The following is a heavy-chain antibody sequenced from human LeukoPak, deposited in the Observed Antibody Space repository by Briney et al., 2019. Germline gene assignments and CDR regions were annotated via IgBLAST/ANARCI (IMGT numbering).Heavy chain of an antibody. V-gene: IGHV3-30-3*01. CDR2: ISYDGSIK. CDR3: ARDCSGGSCYSGIDY. Sequence: PGGSLRLSCAASGFTFSSYAMHWVRQAPGKGLEWVAVISYDGSIKYYADSVKGRFTISRDNSKNTLYLQMNSLRAEDTAVYYCARDCSGGSCYSGIDYWGQGTLVTVSS. CDR1: GFTFSSYA. D-gene: IGHD2-15*01. J-gene: IGHJ4*02.